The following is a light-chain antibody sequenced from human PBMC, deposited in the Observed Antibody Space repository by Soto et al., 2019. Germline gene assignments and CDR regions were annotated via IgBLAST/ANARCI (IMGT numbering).Light chain of an antibody. CDR1: SSDVGNYNY. Sequence: QSALTQPASVSGSPGQSITISCTGTSSDVGNYNYVSWYQQHPGKAPKLMIYEVSNRPSGVSDRFSGSKSGNTASLTISGLQAEDEADYYCNSYTTSTTLVFGGGTKLTAL. V-gene: IGLV2-14*01. CDR2: EVS. CDR3: NSYTTSTTLV. J-gene: IGLJ2*01.